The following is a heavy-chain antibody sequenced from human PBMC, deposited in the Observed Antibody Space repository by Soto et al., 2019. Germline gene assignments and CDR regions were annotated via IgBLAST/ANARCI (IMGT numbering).Heavy chain of an antibody. Sequence: TLCLTCPGSGVSISSGDYYGSWIRQPPGKGLEWIGYIYYSGITYYNPSLKSRVTISVDTSKNQFSLKLSSVTAADTAVYYCARDRREDAFDIWGQGTMVTVSS. V-gene: IGHV4-30-4*01. CDR3: ARDRREDAFDI. J-gene: IGHJ3*02. CDR2: IYYSGIT. CDR1: GVSISSGDYY.